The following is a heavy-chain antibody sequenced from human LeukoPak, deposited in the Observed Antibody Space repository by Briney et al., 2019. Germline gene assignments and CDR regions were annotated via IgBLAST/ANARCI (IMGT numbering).Heavy chain of an antibody. Sequence: SETLSLTCTVSGGSISSGDYYWSWIRQPPGKGLEWIGYIYYSGSTYYNPSLKSRVTISVDTSKNQFSLKLSSVTAADTAVYYCARVGSGSGPSEDYWGQGTLVTVSS. J-gene: IGHJ4*02. CDR1: GGSISSGDYY. CDR3: ARVGSGSGPSEDY. D-gene: IGHD2-15*01. V-gene: IGHV4-30-4*01. CDR2: IYYSGST.